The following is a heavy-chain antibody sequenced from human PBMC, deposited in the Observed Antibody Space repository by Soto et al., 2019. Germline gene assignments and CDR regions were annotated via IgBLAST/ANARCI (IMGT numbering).Heavy chain of an antibody. CDR1: GGTFSSYT. Sequence: ASVKVSCKASGGTFSSYTINWVRQAPGQGLEWMGRIFPLLDIANCAQKFQGRVTITADKSTSTVYMELSSLRSEDTAVYYCAKRDGTTGISVGLSEVWGEGTTVTVSS. CDR2: IFPLLDIA. J-gene: IGHJ6*04. D-gene: IGHD4-17*01. V-gene: IGHV1-69*02. CDR3: AKRDGTTGISVGLSEV.